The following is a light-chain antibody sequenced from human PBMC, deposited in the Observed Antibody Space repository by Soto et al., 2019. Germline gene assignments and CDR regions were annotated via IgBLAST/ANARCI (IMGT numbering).Light chain of an antibody. CDR3: QQRSNWPFT. J-gene: IGKJ3*01. CDR2: DTS. V-gene: IGKV3D-20*02. Sequence: EIVLTQSPGTLSLSPGERATLSCRASQSVSSSYLTWYQQKPGQAPRLLIYDTSNRATGIPARFSGSGSGTDFTLTISGLQPDDFAVYFCQQRSNWPFTFGPGTTVDFK. CDR1: QSVSSSY.